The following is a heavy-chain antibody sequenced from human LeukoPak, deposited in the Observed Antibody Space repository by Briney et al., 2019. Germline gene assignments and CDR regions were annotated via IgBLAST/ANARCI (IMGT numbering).Heavy chain of an antibody. Sequence: PGGSLGLSCAASGFTFSNSIIHWVRQAPGKGLEWVAVTTTDGNLKIYTDSVKGRFTISRDNSKNTLYLQMNSLRVDDTAVYYCATDPTLGAPDYFDYWGQGTLVTVSS. D-gene: IGHD1-26*01. CDR2: TTTDGNLK. CDR3: ATDPTLGAPDYFDY. V-gene: IGHV3-30*04. J-gene: IGHJ4*02. CDR1: GFTFSNSI.